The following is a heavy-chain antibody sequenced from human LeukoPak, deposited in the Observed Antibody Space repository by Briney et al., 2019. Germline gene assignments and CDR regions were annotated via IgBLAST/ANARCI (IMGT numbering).Heavy chain of an antibody. CDR1: GFTFSSYS. V-gene: IGHV3-48*04. CDR3: ARVRDGYNPLFDY. CDR2: ISSSSSTI. J-gene: IGHJ4*02. D-gene: IGHD5-24*01. Sequence: PGGSLRLSCAASGFTFSSYSMNWVRQALGKGLEWVSYISSSSSTIYYADSVKGRFTISRDNAKNSLYLQMNSLRAEDTAVYYCARVRDGYNPLFDYWGQGTLVTVSS.